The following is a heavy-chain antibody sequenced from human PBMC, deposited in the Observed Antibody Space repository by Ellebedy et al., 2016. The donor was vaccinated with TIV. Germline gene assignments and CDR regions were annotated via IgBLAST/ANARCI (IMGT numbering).Heavy chain of an antibody. CDR1: GGTIKNYY. CDR3: ARHALSFSGWAATFDI. J-gene: IGHJ4*02. CDR2: IYFRGNT. Sequence: MPGGSLRLSCAVSGGTIKNYYWNWMRQAPGKGLEWLGYIYFRGNTSYNPSLNDRVTFSLDPSGKHFSLQMTSVTAADTAVYFCARHALSFSGWAATFDIWGQGIQVTVSS. D-gene: IGHD6-19*01. V-gene: IGHV4-59*08.